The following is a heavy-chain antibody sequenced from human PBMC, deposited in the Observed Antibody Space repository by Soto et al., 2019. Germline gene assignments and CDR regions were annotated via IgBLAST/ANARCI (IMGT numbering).Heavy chain of an antibody. J-gene: IGHJ4*02. D-gene: IGHD6-6*01. CDR1: GYTFTSYG. CDR2: ISAYNGNT. V-gene: IGHV1-18*01. Sequence: ASVKVSCKASGYTFTSYGISWVRQAPGQGLEWMGWISAYNGNTNYAQKLQGRVTMTTDTSTSTAYMELRSLRSDDTAMYYCARGGLGGSSLRGIDYWGQGTLVTVSS. CDR3: ARGGLGGSSLRGIDY.